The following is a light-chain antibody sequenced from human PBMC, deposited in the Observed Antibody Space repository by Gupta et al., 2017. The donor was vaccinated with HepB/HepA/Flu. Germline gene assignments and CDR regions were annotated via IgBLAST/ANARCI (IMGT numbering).Light chain of an antibody. Sequence: QSALTQPRSVSGSPGQSVTLSCTGTSSDVGGYNFVSWYQQHPDKAPKLMIYDVSKRPSGVPDRFSGSKSGNTASLTISGLQAEDEADYYCYSYAGSYTWVFGGGTKLIVL. V-gene: IGLV2-11*01. J-gene: IGLJ3*02. CDR3: YSYAGSYTWV. CDR1: SSDVGGYNF. CDR2: DVS.